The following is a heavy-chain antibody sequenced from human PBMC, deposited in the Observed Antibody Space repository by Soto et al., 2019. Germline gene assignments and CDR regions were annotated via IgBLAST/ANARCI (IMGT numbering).Heavy chain of an antibody. J-gene: IGHJ6*02. CDR3: ATASYYYDGSGYPYYYYGMDV. CDR1: GYTFTSYA. D-gene: IGHD3-22*01. V-gene: IGHV1-3*01. CDR2: INAGNGNT. Sequence: ASVKVSCKASGYTFTSYAMHWVRQAPGQRLEWMGWINAGNGNTKYSQKFQGRVTITRDTSASTAYMELSSLRSEDTAVYYCATASYYYDGSGYPYYYYGMDVWGQGTTVTVSS.